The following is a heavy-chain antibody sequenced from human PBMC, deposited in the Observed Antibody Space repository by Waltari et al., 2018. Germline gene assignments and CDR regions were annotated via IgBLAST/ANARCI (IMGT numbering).Heavy chain of an antibody. J-gene: IGHJ4*02. V-gene: IGHV3-33*01. Sequence: QVQLVESGGGVVQPGRSLRLSCAASGFTFSSYGIHWVRQAPGQGLEWVAVRWYDGSNKYYADSVKGRFTISRDNSKNTLYLQMNSLRAEDTAVYYCARGQWELLSLVPRLGYFDYWGQGTLVTVSS. CDR2: RWYDGSNK. CDR1: GFTFSSYG. CDR3: ARGQWELLSLVPRLGYFDY. D-gene: IGHD1-26*01.